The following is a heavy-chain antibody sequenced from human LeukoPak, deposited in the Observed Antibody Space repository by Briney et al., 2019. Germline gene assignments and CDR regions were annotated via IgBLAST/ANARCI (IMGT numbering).Heavy chain of an antibody. J-gene: IGHJ4*02. CDR3: ARGPGVDTAMVQPPSPKFDY. CDR1: GGSFSGYY. CDR2: INHSGST. Sequence: PSETLSLTCAVYGGSFSGYYWSWIRQPPGKGLEWIGEINHSGSTNYNPSLKSRVTISVDTSKNQFSLKLNSVTAADTAVYYCARGPGVDTAMVQPPSPKFDYWGQGTLVTVSS. D-gene: IGHD5-18*01. V-gene: IGHV4-34*01.